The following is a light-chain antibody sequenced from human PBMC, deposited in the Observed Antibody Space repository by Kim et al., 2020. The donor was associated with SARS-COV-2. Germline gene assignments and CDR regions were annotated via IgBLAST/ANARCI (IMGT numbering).Light chain of an antibody. CDR3: QQYGGSPRT. CDR2: GAS. CDR1: QSVSNNY. Sequence: SPGERATLSFRASQSVSNNYLGWYQQKPGQAPRLLIYGASSRATGIPDRFSGSGSGTDFTLTISRLEPEDFAVYYCQQYGGSPRTFGQGTKVDIK. J-gene: IGKJ1*01. V-gene: IGKV3-20*01.